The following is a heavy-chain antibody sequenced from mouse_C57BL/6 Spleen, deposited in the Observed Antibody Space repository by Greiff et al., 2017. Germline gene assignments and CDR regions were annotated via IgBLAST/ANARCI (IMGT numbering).Heavy chain of an antibody. CDR3: ARWLRDYAMDY. J-gene: IGHJ4*01. CDR1: GYTFTDYY. Sequence: EVQLQESGPVLVKPGASVKMSCKASGYTFTDYYMNWVKQSHGKSLEWIGVINPYNGGTSYNQKFKGKDTLTVDKSSSTAYMELNSLTSADSAVYYCARWLRDYAMDYWGQGTSVTVSS. CDR2: INPYNGGT. V-gene: IGHV1-19*01. D-gene: IGHD2-2*01.